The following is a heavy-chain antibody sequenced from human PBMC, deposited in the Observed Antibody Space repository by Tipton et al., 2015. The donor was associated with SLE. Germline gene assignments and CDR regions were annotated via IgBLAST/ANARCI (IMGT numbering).Heavy chain of an antibody. CDR3: VRDSRTEGNGMDV. CDR2: IYSGGIT. Sequence: SLRLSCIASGFDVSNRFMTWVRQAPGKGLEWVSVIYSGGITYYADSVKGRFLISRDNSKNIVNLQMNSLRAEDTAVYYCVRDSRTEGNGMDVWGQGTSVTVS. J-gene: IGHJ6*02. V-gene: IGHV3-66*01. CDR1: GFDVSNRF. D-gene: IGHD1-14*01.